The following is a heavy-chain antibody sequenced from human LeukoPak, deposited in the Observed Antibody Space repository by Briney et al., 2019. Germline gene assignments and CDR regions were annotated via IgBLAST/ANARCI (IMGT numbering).Heavy chain of an antibody. V-gene: IGHV3-30*02. CDR1: GFTFSSYG. CDR3: AKQSSGSTPALFDY. CDR2: IRYDGSNK. D-gene: IGHD6-19*01. Sequence: GGSLRLSCAASGFTFSSYGMHWVRQAPGKGLEWVAFIRYDGSNKYYADPVKGRFTISRDNSKNTLYLQMNSLRAEDTAVYYCAKQSSGSTPALFDYWGQGTLVTVSS. J-gene: IGHJ4*02.